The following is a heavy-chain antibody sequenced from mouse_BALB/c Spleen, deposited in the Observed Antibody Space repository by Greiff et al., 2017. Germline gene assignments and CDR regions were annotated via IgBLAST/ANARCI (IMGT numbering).Heavy chain of an antibody. D-gene: IGHD2-4*01. CDR3: TREIYYDYDGFAY. Sequence: EVKLMESGGGLVKPGGSLKLSCAASGFTFSSYTMSWVRQTPEKRLEWVATISSGGSYTYYPDSVKGRYTISRDNAKNTLYLQMSSLKSEDTAMYYCTREIYYDYDGFAYWGQGTLVTVSA. CDR1: GFTFSSYT. V-gene: IGHV5-6-4*01. J-gene: IGHJ3*01. CDR2: ISSGGSYT.